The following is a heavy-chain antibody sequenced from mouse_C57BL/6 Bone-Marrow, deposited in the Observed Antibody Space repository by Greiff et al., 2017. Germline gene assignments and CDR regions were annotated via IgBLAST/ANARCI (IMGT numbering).Heavy chain of an antibody. CDR3: AQGDYGEAMDY. Sequence: VQLQQPGAELVKPGASVKLSCKASGYTFTSYCMQWVKQRPGQGLEWIGEIDPSDSYTNYNQKFKGKATFTVDTSSSTAYMQLSSLTSEDSAVYYCAQGDYGEAMDYGGQGNSVTVSS. D-gene: IGHD2-4*01. CDR2: IDPSDSYT. J-gene: IGHJ4*01. CDR1: GYTFTSYC. V-gene: IGHV1-50*01.